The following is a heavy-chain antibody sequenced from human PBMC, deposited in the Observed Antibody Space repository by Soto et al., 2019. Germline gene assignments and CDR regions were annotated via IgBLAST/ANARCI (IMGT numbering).Heavy chain of an antibody. D-gene: IGHD1-26*01. V-gene: IGHV3-74*01. CDR1: GFTFSSYW. J-gene: IGHJ2*01. Sequence: EVQLVESGGGLVQPGGSLRLSCAASGFTFSSYWMHWVRQAPGKGLVWVSRINSDGSSTSYADSVKGRFTISRDNAKNTLDLQRNSTCVLAPDVYYCARGGSLNWYFGLCGRSDLVTVSS. CDR2: INSDGSST. CDR3: ARGGSLNWYFGL.